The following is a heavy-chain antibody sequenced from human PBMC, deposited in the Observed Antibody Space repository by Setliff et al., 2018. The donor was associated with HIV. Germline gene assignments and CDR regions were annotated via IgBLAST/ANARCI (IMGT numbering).Heavy chain of an antibody. Sequence: PSETLSLTCNVSGVSVRNFYWSWLRQTAGKGLEWIGRVYVSGSTNYNPSLKSRVTMSVSPSKNQFSLKLTSVTAADTAVYYCARGSYYYYNMDVWGKGTTVTVSS. CDR2: VYVSGST. CDR3: ARGSYYYYNMDV. V-gene: IGHV4-4*07. CDR1: GVSVRNFY. J-gene: IGHJ6*04.